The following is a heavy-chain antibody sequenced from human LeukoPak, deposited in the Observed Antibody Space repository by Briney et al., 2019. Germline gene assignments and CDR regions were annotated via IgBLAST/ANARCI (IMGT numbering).Heavy chain of an antibody. CDR3: ARGVYIAAAQYGY. D-gene: IGHD6-13*01. J-gene: IGHJ4*02. CDR1: GGSISSYY. Sequence: SETLSLTCTVSGGSISSYYWSWIRQPPGKGLEWIGYIYYSGTTNYNPSLKSRVTISVDTSKNQFSLKLSSVTAADTAVYYCARGVYIAAAQYGYWGQRTLVTVSS. CDR2: IYYSGTT. V-gene: IGHV4-59*01.